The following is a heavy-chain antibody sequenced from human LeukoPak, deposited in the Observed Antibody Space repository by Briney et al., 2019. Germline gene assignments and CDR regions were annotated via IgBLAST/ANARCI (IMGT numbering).Heavy chain of an antibody. Sequence: SETLSLTCTVSDYSISSGYGYYWGWTRQPPGKGLEWIGNIYHSGITYYNHFNSSLKSRVTISIDTSKNQFSLRLTSVTAADTAVYYCGIAPYSWGPGTLVIVSS. J-gene: IGHJ4*02. V-gene: IGHV4-38-2*02. CDR3: GIAPYS. CDR1: DYSISSGYGYY. CDR2: IYHSGIT.